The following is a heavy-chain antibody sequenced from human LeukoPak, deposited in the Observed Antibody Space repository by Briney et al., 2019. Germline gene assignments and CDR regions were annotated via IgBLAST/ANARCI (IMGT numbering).Heavy chain of an antibody. CDR1: GGTFNSYA. Sequence: ASVKVSCKASGGTFNSYAITWVRQAPGQGLEWLGGIIPIFGTTNYAQKFQGRVTITADESTNTAYMELSSLRSDDTAVYYCAKRPSPIAEAGQPFRDYGGRETLAPVPP. CDR2: IIPIFGTT. CDR3: AKRPSPIAEAGQPFRDY. V-gene: IGHV1-69*13. D-gene: IGHD6-13*01. J-gene: IGHJ4*02.